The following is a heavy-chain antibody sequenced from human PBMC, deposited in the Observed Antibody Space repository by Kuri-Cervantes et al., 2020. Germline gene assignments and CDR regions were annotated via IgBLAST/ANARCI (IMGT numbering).Heavy chain of an antibody. CDR3: ARVRGSGSYAYVAD. J-gene: IGHJ4*01. D-gene: IGHD3-10*01. CDR2: IWYDGSNK. Sequence: GGSLRLSCAASGFTFSSYGMHWVRQAPGKGLEWVAVIWYDGSNKCYADSVKGRFTISRDNAKNSVYLQMNSLRAEDTAVYYCARVRGSGSYAYVADWGQGILVTVSS. CDR1: GFTFSSYG. V-gene: IGHV3-33*01.